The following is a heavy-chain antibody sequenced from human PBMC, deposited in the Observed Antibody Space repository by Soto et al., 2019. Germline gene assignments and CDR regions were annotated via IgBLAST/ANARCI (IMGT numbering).Heavy chain of an antibody. CDR1: GGSFSGYY. D-gene: IGHD3-10*01. Sequence: SETLSLTCAVYGGSFSGYYWSWIRQPPGKGLEWIGEINYSGSTNYNPSLKSRVTISVDTSKNQFSLKLSSVTAADTAVYYCARRRRRGSSGLHAFEIWGQGTMVTVSS. CDR2: INYSGST. V-gene: IGHV4-34*01. CDR3: ARRRRRGSSGLHAFEI. J-gene: IGHJ3*02.